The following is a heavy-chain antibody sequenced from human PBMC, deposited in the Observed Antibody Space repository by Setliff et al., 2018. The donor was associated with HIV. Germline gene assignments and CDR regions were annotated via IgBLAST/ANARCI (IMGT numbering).Heavy chain of an antibody. J-gene: IGHJ4*02. Sequence: SVKVSCKASGGTFSTYGISWVRQAPGQGLEWMGWIIPMFGTASYAQKFQGRVTITADESTSTAYMDLNSLRSEDTAVYYCARGTLNQNYYNTYGPFDYWGQGTLVTVSS. CDR2: IIPMFGTA. CDR3: ARGTLNQNYYNTYGPFDY. V-gene: IGHV1-69*13. CDR1: GGTFSTYG. D-gene: IGHD3-22*01.